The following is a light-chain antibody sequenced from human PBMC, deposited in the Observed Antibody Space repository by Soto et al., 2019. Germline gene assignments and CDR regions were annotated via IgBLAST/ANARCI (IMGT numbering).Light chain of an antibody. CDR3: LQDINYPWT. CDR1: QSISAW. CDR2: GAS. J-gene: IGKJ1*01. Sequence: DIQMTQSPSTLSASVGDRVSINCRASQSISAWLSWYQQKPGKPPKVLIYGASNLQSGVPPRFSGSGSGTDFTLAISSLQPEDSATYYCLQDINYPWTFGQGTKVDI. V-gene: IGKV1-5*01.